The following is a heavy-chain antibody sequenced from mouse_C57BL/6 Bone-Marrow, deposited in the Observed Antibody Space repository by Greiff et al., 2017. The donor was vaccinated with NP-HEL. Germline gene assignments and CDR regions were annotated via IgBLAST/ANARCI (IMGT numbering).Heavy chain of an antibody. Sequence: VQLQESGAELARPGASVKLSCKASGYTFTSYGISWVKQRTGQGLEWIGEIYPRSGNTYYNEKFKGKATLTADKSSSTAYMELRSLTSEDSAVYFCARRGRNCYAMDYWGQGTSVTVSS. CDR3: ARRGRNCYAMDY. J-gene: IGHJ4*01. CDR2: IYPRSGNT. V-gene: IGHV1-81*01. CDR1: GYTFTSYG. D-gene: IGHD4-1*01.